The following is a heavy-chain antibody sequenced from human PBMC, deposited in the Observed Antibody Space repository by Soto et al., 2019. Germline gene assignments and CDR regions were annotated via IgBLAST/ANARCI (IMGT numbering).Heavy chain of an antibody. CDR3: ARIAAASYFDY. Sequence: SETLSLTCTVSGGSISSYYWSWIRQPPVKGLEWIGYIYYSGSTNYNPSLKSRVTISVDTSKNQFSLKLSSVTAADTAVYYCARIAAASYFDYWGQGTLVTVSS. D-gene: IGHD6-13*01. V-gene: IGHV4-59*01. CDR1: GGSISSYY. CDR2: IYYSGST. J-gene: IGHJ4*02.